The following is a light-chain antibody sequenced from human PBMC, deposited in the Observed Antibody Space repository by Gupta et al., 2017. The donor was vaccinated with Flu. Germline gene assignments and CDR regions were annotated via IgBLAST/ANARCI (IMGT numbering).Light chain of an antibody. CDR3: QQRTNWPPLT. J-gene: IGKJ4*01. V-gene: IGKV3-11*01. CDR2: DAS. CDR1: QSVGSY. Sequence: ATLSLSPGERATLSCRASQSVGSYLAWYQQKPGQAPRLLIYDASNRATGIPARFSGSGSGTDFTLTISSLEPEDFAVYYCQQRTNWPPLTFGGGTKVEI.